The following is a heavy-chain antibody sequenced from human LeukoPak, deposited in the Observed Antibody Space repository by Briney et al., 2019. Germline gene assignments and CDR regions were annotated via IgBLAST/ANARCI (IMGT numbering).Heavy chain of an antibody. CDR3: ARAAAGTLDFSFDP. V-gene: IGHV1-8*01. CDR2: MNPNSGNA. D-gene: IGHD6-13*01. J-gene: IGHJ5*02. Sequence: ASVKVSCKASGYTFTSYDISWVRQATGQGLEWMGWMNPNSGNAGYAQRFQGRVTMTRNTSISTAYMELTSLRSEDTAVYYCARAAAGTLDFSFDPWGQGTLVTVSS. CDR1: GYTFTSYD.